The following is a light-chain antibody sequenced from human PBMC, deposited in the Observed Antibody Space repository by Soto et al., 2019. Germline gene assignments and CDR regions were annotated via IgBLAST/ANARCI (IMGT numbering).Light chain of an antibody. CDR2: GAS. Sequence: DITMTQSPSSLSASVGDMVSITCHSSQAIMFYLNWYQQKPGKAPKLLSSGASNLEPGVPSRFTGSGSETVFTLTISSLQPEDFATYYCQQYDRLPLTFGGGTHVE. V-gene: IGKV1-33*01. J-gene: IGKJ4*01. CDR3: QQYDRLPLT. CDR1: QAIMFY.